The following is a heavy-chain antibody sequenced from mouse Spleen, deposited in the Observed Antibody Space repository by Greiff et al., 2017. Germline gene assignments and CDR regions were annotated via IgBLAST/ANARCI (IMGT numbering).Heavy chain of an antibody. CDR1: GFTITATY. Sequence: VQLQQSGAELVKPGASVKLSCTASGFTITATYMHWVKQRPEQGLEWIGRIDPANGNTKYDPKFQGKATITADTSSNTAYLQLSSLTSEDTAVYYCARDYGYPMDYWGQGTSVTVSS. D-gene: IGHD1-2*01. J-gene: IGHJ4*01. CDR2: IDPANGNT. CDR3: ARDYGYPMDY. V-gene: IGHV14-3*02.